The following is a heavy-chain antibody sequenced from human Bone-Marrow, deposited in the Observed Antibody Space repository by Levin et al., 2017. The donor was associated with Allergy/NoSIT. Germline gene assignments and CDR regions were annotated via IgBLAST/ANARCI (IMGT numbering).Heavy chain of an antibody. V-gene: IGHV3-74*01. CDR2: INGAGRDT. CDR3: VRGSAGWNGVDY. J-gene: IGHJ4*02. CDR1: GFTFTNYW. D-gene: IGHD1-1*01. Sequence: QPGGSLRLSCAASGFTFTNYWIHWVRQAPGQGLVFVSRINGAGRDTSYADSVKGRFTISRDNAKNTVYLQMNSLRVEDTAVYYCVRGSAGWNGVDYWGQGALVTVSS.